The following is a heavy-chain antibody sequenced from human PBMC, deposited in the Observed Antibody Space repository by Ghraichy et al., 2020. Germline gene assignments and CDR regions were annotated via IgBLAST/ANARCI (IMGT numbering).Heavy chain of an antibody. D-gene: IGHD3-22*01. V-gene: IGHV3-23*01. Sequence: GGSLRLSCTTSGFTFGLYAMNWVRQAPGKGLQWVSGISGRGDSTYYADSVKGRFTISRDNSKNTLSLQMTSLSAEDTAIYFCAKDQKHFHYDGRGYSDPVFDYWGQGTLVTVSS. J-gene: IGHJ4*02. CDR2: ISGRGDST. CDR1: GFTFGLYA. CDR3: AKDQKHFHYDGRGYSDPVFDY.